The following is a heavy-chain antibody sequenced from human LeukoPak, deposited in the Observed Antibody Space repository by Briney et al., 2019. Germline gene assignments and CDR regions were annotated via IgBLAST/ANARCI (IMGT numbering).Heavy chain of an antibody. CDR3: ARARGFLEWQDNWFDP. CDR2: IKQDGSEK. V-gene: IGHV3-7*01. Sequence: GGSLRLSCAASGFTFSSYWMSWVRQAPGKGLEWVANIKQDGSEKYYVDSVKGRFTISRDNAKNSLYLQVNSLRAEDTAVYYCARARGFLEWQDNWFDPWGQGTLVTVSS. CDR1: GFTFSSYW. D-gene: IGHD3-3*01. J-gene: IGHJ5*02.